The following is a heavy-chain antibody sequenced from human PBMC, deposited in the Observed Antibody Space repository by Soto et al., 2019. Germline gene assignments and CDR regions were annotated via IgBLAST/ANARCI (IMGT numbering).Heavy chain of an antibody. J-gene: IGHJ4*02. V-gene: IGHV1-18*01. D-gene: IGHD5-18*01. Sequence: QVQLVQSGAEVKKPGASVKVSCKASGYTFTSYGISWVRQAPGQGLEWMGWTNTYNGNTKYAQKFKDRVTMTTDGSTSTGYMELRSRCSDDTAVYYCASGYEDGYWGQGTLVSVSS. CDR1: GYTFTSYG. CDR2: TNTYNGNT. CDR3: ASGYEDGY.